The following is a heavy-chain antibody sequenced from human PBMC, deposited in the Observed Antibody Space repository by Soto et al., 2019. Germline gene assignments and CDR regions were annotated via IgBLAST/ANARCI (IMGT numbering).Heavy chain of an antibody. CDR3: ARPRRYYYDSSGYDYFDY. V-gene: IGHV3-11*06. CDR1: GFTFSDYY. Sequence: GGSLRLSCAASGFTFSDYYMSWIRQAPGKGLEWVSYISSSSSYTNYADSVKGRFTISRDNAKNSLYLQMNSLRAEDTAVYYCARPRRYYYDSSGYDYFDYWGQGTLVTVSS. D-gene: IGHD3-22*01. J-gene: IGHJ4*02. CDR2: ISSSSSYT.